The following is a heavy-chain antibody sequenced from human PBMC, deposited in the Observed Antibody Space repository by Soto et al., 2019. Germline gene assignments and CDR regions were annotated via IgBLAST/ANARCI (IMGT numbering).Heavy chain of an antibody. V-gene: IGHV4-31*03. CDR1: GGSISSGGYY. J-gene: IGHJ4*02. CDR2: IYYSGST. Sequence: QVQLQESGPGLVKPSQTLSLTCTVSGGSISSGGYYWSWIRQHPGKGLEWIGYIYYSGSTYYNPSLKSRVTISVDTSKNRFSLKLSSVTAADTAVYDCARSSTSANYFDYWGQGTLVTVSS. CDR3: ARSSTSANYFDY. D-gene: IGHD2-2*01.